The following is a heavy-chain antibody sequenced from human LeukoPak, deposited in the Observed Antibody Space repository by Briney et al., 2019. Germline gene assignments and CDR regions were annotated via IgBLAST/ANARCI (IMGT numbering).Heavy chain of an antibody. CDR1: GGSISSGSYY. CDR2: IYTSVST. CDR3: ARGSSSWSNWFDH. D-gene: IGHD6-13*01. Sequence: PSETLSLTCTVSGGSISSGSYYWSWIRQPGGKGLEWIGPIYTSVSTTYTPSLKSRVTISVDTSKNQFSLKLSPVTAADTAVYYCARGSSSWSNWFDHWGQGTLVTVSS. V-gene: IGHV4-61*02. J-gene: IGHJ5*02.